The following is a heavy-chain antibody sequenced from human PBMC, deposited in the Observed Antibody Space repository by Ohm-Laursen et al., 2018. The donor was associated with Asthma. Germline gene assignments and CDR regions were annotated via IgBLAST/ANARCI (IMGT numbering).Heavy chain of an antibody. V-gene: IGHV3-30-3*01. Sequence: SLRLSCTASGFTFSTYAMHWVRQAPGKGLEWVAVISYDGYNKYYSDSVKGRFTISRDNSKNTLYLQMNSLRAGDTAVYYCARDHTRYSYGCIDYWGQGTLVTVSS. D-gene: IGHD5-18*01. CDR2: ISYDGYNK. J-gene: IGHJ4*02. CDR3: ARDHTRYSYGCIDY. CDR1: GFTFSTYA.